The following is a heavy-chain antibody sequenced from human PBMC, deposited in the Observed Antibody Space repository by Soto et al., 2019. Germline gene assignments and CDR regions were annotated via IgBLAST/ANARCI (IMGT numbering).Heavy chain of an antibody. Sequence: ASVKVSCKASGYTFTSYDINWVRQATGQGLEWMGWMNPNSGNTGYAQKFQGRVTMTRNTSISTAYMELSSLRSEDTAVYYCARDSHYDFWSGYFYGMDVWGQGTTVTVSS. CDR2: MNPNSGNT. J-gene: IGHJ6*02. CDR3: ARDSHYDFWSGYFYGMDV. V-gene: IGHV1-8*01. D-gene: IGHD3-3*01. CDR1: GYTFTSYD.